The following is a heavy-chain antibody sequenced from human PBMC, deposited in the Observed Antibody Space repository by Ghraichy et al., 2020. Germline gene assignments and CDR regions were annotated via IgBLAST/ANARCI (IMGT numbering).Heavy chain of an antibody. Sequence: SQTLSLTCTVSGASISGFYWSWIRQPPGRGLEWIGHIYYSGTTNSSPSLKSRLTLSVDRSQNLVSLRLSSMTSADTAVYYCVRVPTMFGVAPWGMDIWGQGTTVTVS. D-gene: IGHD3-3*01. CDR1: GASISGFY. CDR3: VRVPTMFGVAPWGMDI. J-gene: IGHJ6*02. CDR2: IYYSGTT. V-gene: IGHV4-59*01.